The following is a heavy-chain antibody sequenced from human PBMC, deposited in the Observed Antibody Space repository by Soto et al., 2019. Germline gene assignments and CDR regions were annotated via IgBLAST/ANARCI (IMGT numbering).Heavy chain of an antibody. Sequence: EVQLVECGGGLVQPGGSLRLSCAASGFTFSSYWMHWFRQAPGKGLVWVSRINSDGSSTSYADSVKGRFTISRDNAKNTLYLQMNSLRAEDTAVYYCVRTSLVVAAATREDYWGQGTLVTVSS. J-gene: IGHJ4*02. CDR2: INSDGSST. CDR1: GFTFSSYW. CDR3: VRTSLVVAAATREDY. D-gene: IGHD2-15*01. V-gene: IGHV3-74*01.